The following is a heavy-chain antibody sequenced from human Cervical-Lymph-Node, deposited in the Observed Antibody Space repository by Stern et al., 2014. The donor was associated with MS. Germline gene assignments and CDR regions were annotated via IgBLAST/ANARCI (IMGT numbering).Heavy chain of an antibody. J-gene: IGHJ4*02. Sequence: VQLVESGGGVVQPGRSLRLSCAASGFSFSRYAMHWVRQAPGKGLEWVALLWYDGSKPSYADSVTGRFAISRDNFKNTLYLQMNSLRAEDTAVYYCASAYSSSHYYFDYWGQGTLVTVSS. CDR3: ASAYSSSHYYFDY. V-gene: IGHV3-33*01. CDR2: LWYDGSKP. D-gene: IGHD6-13*01. CDR1: GFSFSRYA.